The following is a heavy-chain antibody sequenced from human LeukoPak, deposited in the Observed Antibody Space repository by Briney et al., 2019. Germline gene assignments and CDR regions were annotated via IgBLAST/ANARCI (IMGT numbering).Heavy chain of an antibody. CDR3: APRGGSGSTLFDY. J-gene: IGHJ4*02. D-gene: IGHD3-10*01. CDR1: GFTFNTYA. CDR2: ISGSGGST. V-gene: IGHV3-23*01. Sequence: GGSLRLSCAASGFTFNTYAMYWVRQAPGKGLEWVSAISGSGGSTYYADSVKGRFTISRDNSKNTLYLQMNSLRAEDTAVYYCAPRGGSGSTLFDYWGQGTLVTVSS.